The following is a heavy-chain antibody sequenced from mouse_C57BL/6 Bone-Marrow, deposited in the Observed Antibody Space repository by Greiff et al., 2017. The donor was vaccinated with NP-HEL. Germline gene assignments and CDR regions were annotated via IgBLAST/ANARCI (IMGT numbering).Heavy chain of an antibody. CDR1: GFTFSSYA. V-gene: IGHV5-4*01. Sequence: EVQLQESGGGLVKPGGSLKLSCAASGFTFSSYAMSWVRQTPEKRLEWVATISDGGSYTYYPDNVKGRFTISRDNAKNNLYLQMSHLKSEDTAMYYCARDHNGYSYYYAMDYWGQGTSVTVSS. CDR2: ISDGGSYT. J-gene: IGHJ4*01. D-gene: IGHD2-3*01. CDR3: ARDHNGYSYYYAMDY.